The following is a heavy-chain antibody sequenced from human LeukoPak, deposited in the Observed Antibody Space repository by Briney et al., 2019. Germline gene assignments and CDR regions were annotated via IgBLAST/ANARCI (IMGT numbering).Heavy chain of an antibody. D-gene: IGHD4-23*01. J-gene: IGHJ2*01. CDR1: GGSISSFY. V-gene: IGHV4-59*01. Sequence: SETLSLTCPVSGGSISSFYWGWIRQPPGKGLEWIGYIYYRGNTQYNPSLKSRVTISVDTYKNQFSLRLTSVTAADTAVYYCARDLDYGGSSIWYFDLWGRGTLVTVSS. CDR3: ARDLDYGGSSIWYFDL. CDR2: IYYRGNT.